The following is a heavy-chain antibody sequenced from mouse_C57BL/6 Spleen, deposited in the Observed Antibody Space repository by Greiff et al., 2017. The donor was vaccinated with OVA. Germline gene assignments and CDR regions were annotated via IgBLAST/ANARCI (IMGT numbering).Heavy chain of an antibody. CDR2: ISYDGSN. V-gene: IGHV3-6*01. CDR1: GYSITSGYY. J-gene: IGHJ3*01. Sequence: EVQVVESGPGLVKPSQSLSLTCSVTGYSITSGYYWNWIRQFPGNKLEWMGYISYDGSNNYNPSLKNRISITRDTSKNQFFLKLNSVTTEDTATYYCAIYGNLAYWGQGTLVTVSA. CDR3: AIYGNLAY. D-gene: IGHD2-1*01.